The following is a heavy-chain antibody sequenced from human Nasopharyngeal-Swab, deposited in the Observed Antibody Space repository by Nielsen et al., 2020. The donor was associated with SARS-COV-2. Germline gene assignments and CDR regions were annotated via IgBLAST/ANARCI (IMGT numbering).Heavy chain of an antibody. CDR2: ITPFNGNA. J-gene: IGHJ6*02. Sequence: SVKVSCKASGFSITYRFLHWMLQAPAQALEWMGWITPFNGNAKYAQKFQGRVSITRDGSRTTASLELSSLRPDDTAMYFCASGQCINGVCNPTDGLDVWGQGTSVTVS. D-gene: IGHD2-8*01. CDR1: GFSITYRF. CDR3: ASGQCINGVCNPTDGLDV. V-gene: IGHV1-45*02.